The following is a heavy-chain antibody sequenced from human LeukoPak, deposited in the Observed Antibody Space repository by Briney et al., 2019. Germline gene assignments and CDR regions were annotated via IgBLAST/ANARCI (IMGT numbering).Heavy chain of an antibody. J-gene: IGHJ4*02. V-gene: IGHV4-4*02. CDR3: VGYCSGGSCFPFDY. D-gene: IGHD2-15*01. Sequence: SETLSLTCAVSGGSISSSNWWSWVRQPPGKGLEWIGEIYHSGSTNYNPSLKSRVTISVDKSKNQFSLKLSSVTAADTAVYYCVGYCSGGSCFPFDYWGQGTLVTVSS. CDR1: GGSISSSNW. CDR2: IYHSGST.